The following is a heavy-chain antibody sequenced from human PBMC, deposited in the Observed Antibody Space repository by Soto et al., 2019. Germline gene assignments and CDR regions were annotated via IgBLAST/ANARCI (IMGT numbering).Heavy chain of an antibody. D-gene: IGHD6-6*01. Sequence: SETLSLTCTVSGGSISSYYWSWIRQPPGKGLEWIGYIYYSGSTNYNPSLKSRVTISVDTSKNQFSLKLSSVTAADTAVYYCARQVPIAARQIGENWFDPWGQGTLVTVSS. V-gene: IGHV4-59*01. CDR3: ARQVPIAARQIGENWFDP. CDR2: IYYSGST. CDR1: GGSISSYY. J-gene: IGHJ5*02.